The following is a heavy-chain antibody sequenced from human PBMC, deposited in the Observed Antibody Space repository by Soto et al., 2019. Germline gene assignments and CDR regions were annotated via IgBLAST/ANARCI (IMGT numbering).Heavy chain of an antibody. D-gene: IGHD6-13*01. CDR1: GGTFSSYA. Sequence: SVKVSCKASGGTFSSYAISWVRQAPGQGLEWMGGIIPIFGTANCAQKIQGRVTITADESTSTAYMELSSLRSEDTAVYYCARDIAAAGTSYGMDVWGQGTTVTVSS. V-gene: IGHV1-69*13. CDR3: ARDIAAAGTSYGMDV. J-gene: IGHJ6*02. CDR2: IIPIFGTA.